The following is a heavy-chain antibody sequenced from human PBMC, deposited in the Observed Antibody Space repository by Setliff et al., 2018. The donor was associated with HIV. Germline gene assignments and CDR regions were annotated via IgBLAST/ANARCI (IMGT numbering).Heavy chain of an antibody. D-gene: IGHD3-10*01. CDR2: IYYTGST. Sequence: SETLSLTCAVYGGSFSAYHWSWIRQYPGKGLEWIGYIYYTGSTYYNPSLKSRVTISVDTSKNQFSLKLSSVTAADTAVYYCATYADRESNRFDPWGQGILVTVSS. V-gene: IGHV4-34*01. CDR3: ATYADRESNRFDP. J-gene: IGHJ5*02. CDR1: GGSFSAYH.